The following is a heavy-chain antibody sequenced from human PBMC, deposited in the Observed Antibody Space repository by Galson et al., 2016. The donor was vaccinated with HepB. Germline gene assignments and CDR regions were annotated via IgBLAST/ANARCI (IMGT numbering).Heavy chain of an antibody. J-gene: IGHJ4*02. CDR3: AKNDILTGYSAFDY. V-gene: IGHV3-33*06. CDR1: GFTFRTYN. Sequence: SLRLSCAASGFTFRTYNIHWVRQAPGKGLEWVAAIWYDGSNKYYADSVKGRFTISRDNSNNTVNVQINSLRAEDTAVYYCAKNDILTGYSAFDYWGQGTLVTVSS. D-gene: IGHD3-9*01. CDR2: IWYDGSNK.